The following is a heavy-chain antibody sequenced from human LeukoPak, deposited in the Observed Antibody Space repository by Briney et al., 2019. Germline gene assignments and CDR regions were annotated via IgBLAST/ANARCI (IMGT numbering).Heavy chain of an antibody. D-gene: IGHD6-6*01. CDR2: ISYDGSNK. Sequence: GGSLRLSCAASGFTFSSYAMHWVRQAPGKGLEWVAVISYDGSNKYYADSVKGRFTISRDNSKNTLYLQMNSLRAEDTAVYYCARDSSSSPGYYYYYMDVWGKGTTVTVSS. J-gene: IGHJ6*03. CDR1: GFTFSSYA. V-gene: IGHV3-30-3*01. CDR3: ARDSSSSPGYYYYYMDV.